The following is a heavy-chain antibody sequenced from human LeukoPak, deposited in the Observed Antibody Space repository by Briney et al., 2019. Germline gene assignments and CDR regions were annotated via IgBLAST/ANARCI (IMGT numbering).Heavy chain of an antibody. V-gene: IGHV4-34*01. CDR1: GGSFSGYY. CDR2: INHSGST. CDR3: ARGSSGSYYNLGVYFDY. Sequence: SETLSLTCAVYGGSFSGYYWSWIRQPPGKGLEWIGEINHSGSTNYNPSLKSRGTISVDTSKNQFSLKLSSVTAADTAVYYCARGSSGSYYNLGVYFDYWGQGTLVTVSS. D-gene: IGHD3-10*01. J-gene: IGHJ4*02.